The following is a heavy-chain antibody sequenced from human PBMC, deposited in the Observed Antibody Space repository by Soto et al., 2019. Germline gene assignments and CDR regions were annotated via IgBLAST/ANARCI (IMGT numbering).Heavy chain of an antibody. D-gene: IGHD3-3*01. Sequence: SETLSLTCTVSGGSISSGDYYWSWIRQPPGKGLEWIGYIYYSGSTYYNPSLKSRVTISVDTSKNQFSLKLSSVTAADTAVYYCARDGLRFLEWSSYWGQGTLVTVSS. V-gene: IGHV4-30-4*01. CDR2: IYYSGST. CDR3: ARDGLRFLEWSSY. J-gene: IGHJ4*02. CDR1: GGSISSGDYY.